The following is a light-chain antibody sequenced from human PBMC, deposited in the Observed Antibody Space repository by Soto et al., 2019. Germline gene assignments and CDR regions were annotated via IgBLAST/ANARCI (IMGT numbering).Light chain of an antibody. CDR1: SSKIGSNY. V-gene: IGLV1-51*01. CDR2: DNN. J-gene: IGLJ1*01. Sequence: QSVLTQPPSVSAAPGQKVTISCSGSSSKIGSNYVSWYQQLPGTAPKLLIYDNNKRPSGIPDRFSGSKSGTSATLGITGLQTGDEADYYCGTWDSSLSAGVFGTGTKVTVL. CDR3: GTWDSSLSAGV.